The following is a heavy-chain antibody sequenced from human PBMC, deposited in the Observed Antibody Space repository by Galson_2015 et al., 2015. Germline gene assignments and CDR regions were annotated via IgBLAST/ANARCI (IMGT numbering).Heavy chain of an antibody. Sequence: SLRLSCAASGFIFGTQSMNWVRRAPGKGLEWVSYISSVSSSINYADSVKGRFTIYRDNAQNSLYLQTNNLRDGDTAVYYCARGLGSTNKRDHRFDSWGQGTLVTVSS. D-gene: IGHD3-10*01. V-gene: IGHV3-48*02. CDR2: ISSVSSSI. J-gene: IGHJ5*01. CDR3: ARGLGSTNKRDHRFDS. CDR1: GFIFGTQS.